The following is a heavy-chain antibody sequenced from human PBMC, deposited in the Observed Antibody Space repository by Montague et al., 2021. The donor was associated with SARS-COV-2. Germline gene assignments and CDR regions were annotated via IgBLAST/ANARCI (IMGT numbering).Heavy chain of an antibody. CDR1: GASISSNNW. Sequence: SETLSLTCEVSGASISSNNWWIWVRQSPGKGLEWIGETYHSGSTNYNPSLRGRVTISVDKSKNQFSLKVNSVSAADTAAYYCARLGEVPSPRTFDPWGQGTLVTVSS. CDR2: TYHSGST. D-gene: IGHD3-10*01. CDR3: ARLGEVPSPRTFDP. V-gene: IGHV4-4*02. J-gene: IGHJ5*02.